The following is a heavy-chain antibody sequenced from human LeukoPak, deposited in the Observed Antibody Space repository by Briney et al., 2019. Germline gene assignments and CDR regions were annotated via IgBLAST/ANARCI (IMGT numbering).Heavy chain of an antibody. Sequence: SETLSLTCTVSGRSISSYYWSWIRQPPGKGLEWNGYIYYGGRTNYNPSLKSRVTISVDTSKNQFSLTLSSVTAADTAVYYCARVARCTSCFDVDYWGQGTLVTVSS. CDR1: GRSISSYY. V-gene: IGHV4-59*08. D-gene: IGHD2-2*01. J-gene: IGHJ4*02. CDR2: IYYGGRT. CDR3: ARVARCTSCFDVDY.